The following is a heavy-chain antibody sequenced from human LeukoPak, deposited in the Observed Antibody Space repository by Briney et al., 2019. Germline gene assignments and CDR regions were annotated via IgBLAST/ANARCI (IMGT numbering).Heavy chain of an antibody. D-gene: IGHD2-2*01. CDR2: IYYSGST. Sequence: TSQTLSLTCTVSGGSISSGGYYWSWIRQHPGKGREWIGYIYYSGSTYYNPSLKSRVTISVDTSKNQFSLKLSSVTAADTAVYYCARTGVRYQLLSYWFDPWGQGTLVTVSS. J-gene: IGHJ5*02. CDR3: ARTGVRYQLLSYWFDP. CDR1: GGSISSGGYY. V-gene: IGHV4-31*03.